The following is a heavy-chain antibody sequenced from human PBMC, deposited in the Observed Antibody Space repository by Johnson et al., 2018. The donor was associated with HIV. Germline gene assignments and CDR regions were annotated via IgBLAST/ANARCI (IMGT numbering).Heavy chain of an antibody. CDR3: ARRSSLDI. J-gene: IGHJ3*02. CDR2: ITNDGSES. V-gene: IGHV3-7*01. CDR1: GFTFRNYW. Sequence: VQLVESGGNLVQPGGSLRLSCTASGFTFRNYWMNWVRQAPGKGLEWVASITNDGSESYYVDSVKGRFTISRDNANNSLFLQMNSLRAEDTAVYYCARRSSLDIWGQGTMVTVSS.